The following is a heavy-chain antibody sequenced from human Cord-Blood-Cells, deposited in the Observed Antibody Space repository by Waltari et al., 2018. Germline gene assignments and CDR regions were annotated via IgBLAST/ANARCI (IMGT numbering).Heavy chain of an antibody. J-gene: IGHJ4*02. Sequence: EVQLVESGGGLVQPGGSLKLSCAASGFTFSDSAMPWVRQASGKGLEWVGRIRSKANSYATAYAASVKGRFTISRDDSKNTAYLQMNSLKTEDTAVYYCTRFRLNNFDYWGQGTLVTVSS. CDR3: TRFRLNNFDY. D-gene: IGHD3-9*01. V-gene: IGHV3-73*02. CDR2: IRSKANSYAT. CDR1: GFTFSDSA.